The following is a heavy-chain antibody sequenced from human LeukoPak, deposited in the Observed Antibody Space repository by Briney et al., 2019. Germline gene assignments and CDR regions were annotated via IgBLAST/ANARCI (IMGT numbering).Heavy chain of an antibody. J-gene: IGHJ4*02. CDR2: INHSGST. CDR3: ARERYYYGSSGYGEFDY. CDR1: GGSFSGYY. V-gene: IGHV4-34*01. D-gene: IGHD3-22*01. Sequence: SETLSLTCAVYGGSFSGYYWSWIRQPPGKGLEWIGEINHSGSTNYNPSLKSRVTISVDTSKNQFSLKLSSVTAADTAVYYCARERYYYGSSGYGEFDYWGQGTLVTVSS.